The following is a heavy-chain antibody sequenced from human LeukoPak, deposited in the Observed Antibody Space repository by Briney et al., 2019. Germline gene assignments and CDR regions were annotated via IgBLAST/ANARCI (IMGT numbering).Heavy chain of an antibody. Sequence: PSETLSLTCTVSGGSISSGDYYWSWIRQPPGKGLEWIGYIYYSGSTYYNPSLKSRVTISVDTSKNQFSLKLNSVTAADAAVYYCARAGDLIVVSMAAFDIWGQGTMVTVSS. CDR1: GGSISSGDYY. D-gene: IGHD2-15*01. CDR3: ARAGDLIVVSMAAFDI. V-gene: IGHV4-30-4*01. J-gene: IGHJ3*02. CDR2: IYYSGST.